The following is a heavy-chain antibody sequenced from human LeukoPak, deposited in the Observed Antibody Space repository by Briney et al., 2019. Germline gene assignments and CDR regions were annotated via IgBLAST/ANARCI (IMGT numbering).Heavy chain of an antibody. J-gene: IGHJ6*03. Sequence: SQTLSLTCTVSGGSISSGSYYWSWIRQPAVKGLEWIGRIYTSGSTNYNPSLKSRVTISVDTSKNQFSLKLSSVTAADTAVYYCARGVNYYYYYMDVWGKGTTVTISS. CDR1: GGSISSGSYY. CDR2: IYTSGST. V-gene: IGHV4-61*02. CDR3: ARGVNYYYYYMDV. D-gene: IGHD4-23*01.